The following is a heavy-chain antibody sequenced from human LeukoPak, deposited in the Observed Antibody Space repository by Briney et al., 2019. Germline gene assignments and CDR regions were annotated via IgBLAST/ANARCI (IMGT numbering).Heavy chain of an antibody. V-gene: IGHV4-34*01. CDR3: ARGLQATEYYFDY. Sequence: PSETLSLTCAVYGGSFSGHYWSWIRQPPGKGLEWIGEINHSGSTNYNPSLKSRVTISVDTSKNQFSLKLSSVTAADTAVYYCARGLQATEYYFDYWGQGTLVTVSS. CDR1: GGSFSGHY. CDR2: INHSGST. D-gene: IGHD5-24*01. J-gene: IGHJ4*02.